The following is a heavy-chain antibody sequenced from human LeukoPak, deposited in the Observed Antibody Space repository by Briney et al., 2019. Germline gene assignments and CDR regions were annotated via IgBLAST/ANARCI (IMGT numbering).Heavy chain of an antibody. J-gene: IGHJ5*02. CDR2: IWYDGSNK. CDR3: AGGSSDWYPNWPDP. V-gene: IGHV3-33*01. CDR1: GFSFRSYG. Sequence: PGGSLRLSCAASGFSFRSYGMHWVRQAPGKGLEWVAVIWYDGSNKYYADSVKGRFTISRDNSKNTLYLEMNSLGAEDTAVYYCAGGSSDWYPNWPDPWGQGTLVTVSS. D-gene: IGHD6-13*01.